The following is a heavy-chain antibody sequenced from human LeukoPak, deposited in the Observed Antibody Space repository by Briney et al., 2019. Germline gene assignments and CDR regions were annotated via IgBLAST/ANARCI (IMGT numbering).Heavy chain of an antibody. J-gene: IGHJ4*02. CDR1: GGSISGNC. D-gene: IGHD6-19*01. CDR3: ARSVDQWLLTFDY. V-gene: IGHV4-59*01. Sequence: SETLSLTCTVSGGSISGNCWSWIRQSPGKGLEWIGYIYYSGRTDYNPSLKSRVTISVDTSKNQFSLRLSSVTAADTAVYYCARSVDQWLLTFDYWGLGTLVTASS. CDR2: IYYSGRT.